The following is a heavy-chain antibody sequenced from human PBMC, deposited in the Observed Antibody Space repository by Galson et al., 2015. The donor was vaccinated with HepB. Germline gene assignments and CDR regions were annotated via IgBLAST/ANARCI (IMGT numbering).Heavy chain of an antibody. CDR1: GFTVGDNY. D-gene: IGHD2-2*01. V-gene: IGHV3-66*01. J-gene: IGHJ4*02. CDR2: IYSGGNT. Sequence: SLRLSCAASGFTVGDNYMSWVRQPPGKGLEWVSVIYSGGNTVYADSVKGRFTISRDNSKNTLYLQMNSLRPEDTAVYYCASMPQVSIVTKKDYFDNWGQGTLVTVPS. CDR3: ASMPQVSIVTKKDYFDN.